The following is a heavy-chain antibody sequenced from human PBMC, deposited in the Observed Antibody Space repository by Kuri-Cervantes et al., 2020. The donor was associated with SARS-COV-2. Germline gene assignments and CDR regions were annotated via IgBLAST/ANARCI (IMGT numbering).Heavy chain of an antibody. Sequence: SVKVSCKASGGTFSSYAISWVRQAPGQGLEWMGGIIPIFGTANYAQKFQGRVTITTDESTSTAYMELSSLRSEDTAVYYCAKTLRVYSSSPFDYWGQGTLVTVSS. CDR3: AKTLRVYSSSPFDY. V-gene: IGHV1-69*05. CDR2: IIPIFGTA. CDR1: GGTFSSYA. J-gene: IGHJ4*02. D-gene: IGHD6-13*01.